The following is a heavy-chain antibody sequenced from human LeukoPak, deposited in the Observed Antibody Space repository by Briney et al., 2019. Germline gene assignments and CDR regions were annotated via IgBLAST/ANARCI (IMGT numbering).Heavy chain of an antibody. Sequence: GGSLSLSCAASGFTFSDYSLNWVRQAPGKGLEWVASISSSSTYIDYATLVRGRFTISRDNAKSSLYLQMNSLRAEDTAVYFCARRPPYCGGDCFATFNIWGRGTMVTVSS. J-gene: IGHJ3*02. D-gene: IGHD2-21*01. CDR1: GFTFSDYS. CDR2: ISSSSTYI. CDR3: ARRPPYCGGDCFATFNI. V-gene: IGHV3-21*01.